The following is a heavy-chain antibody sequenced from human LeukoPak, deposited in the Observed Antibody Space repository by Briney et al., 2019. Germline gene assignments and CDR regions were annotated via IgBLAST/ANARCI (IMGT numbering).Heavy chain of an antibody. Sequence: GASVKVSCKASGYTFTSYGISWVRQAPGQGLEWMGWISAYNGNTNYGQKLQGRVTMTTDTSTSTAYMELRSLRSDDTAVYYCARDTYDSSGYYLDYWGQGTLVTVSS. V-gene: IGHV1-18*01. J-gene: IGHJ4*02. D-gene: IGHD3-22*01. CDR1: GYTFTSYG. CDR2: ISAYNGNT. CDR3: ARDTYDSSGYYLDY.